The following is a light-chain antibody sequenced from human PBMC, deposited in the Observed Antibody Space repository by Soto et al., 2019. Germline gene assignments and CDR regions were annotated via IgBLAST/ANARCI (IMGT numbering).Light chain of an antibody. V-gene: IGKV4-1*01. J-gene: IGKJ4*01. CDR2: WAS. Sequence: DIVMTQSPDSLAVSLGERATINCKSSQSVLYSSNSKNYLAWYQQKPGQPLKLLIYWASTRESGVPDRFSGSGTGTDFTLTISSLQAEDVAVYYCQQYYGTPLTFGGATKVEIK. CDR1: QSVLYSSNSKNY. CDR3: QQYYGTPLT.